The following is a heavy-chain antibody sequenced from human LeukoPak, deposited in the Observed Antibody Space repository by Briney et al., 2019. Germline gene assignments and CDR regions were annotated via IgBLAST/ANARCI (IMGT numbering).Heavy chain of an antibody. V-gene: IGHV1-8*01. CDR2: MSPNNGNT. J-gene: IGHJ4*02. CDR3: TRSVRNGHIDY. Sequence: GASVKVSCKTSGYTFTNYDINWVRQATGQGLEWVGWMSPNNGNTGYAQKFQGRVTMTRATSISTAYMELSSLTFEDTAVYYCTRSVRNGHIDYWGQGTLVTASS. D-gene: IGHD2-21*01. CDR1: GYTFTNYD.